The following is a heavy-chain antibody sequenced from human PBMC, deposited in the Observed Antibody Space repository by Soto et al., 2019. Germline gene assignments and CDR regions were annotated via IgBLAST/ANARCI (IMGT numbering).Heavy chain of an antibody. Sequence: QVQLVQSGAEVKKPGSSVKVSCKASGGTFSSYAISWVRQAPGQGLEWMGGIIPIFGTANYAQKFQGRVTITADESTSTAYMELSSLRSEDTAVYYCARAPDPAMVTHGERWYFDLWGRGTLVTVSS. CDR1: GGTFSSYA. D-gene: IGHD5-18*01. V-gene: IGHV1-69*01. CDR2: IIPIFGTA. J-gene: IGHJ2*01. CDR3: ARAPDPAMVTHGERWYFDL.